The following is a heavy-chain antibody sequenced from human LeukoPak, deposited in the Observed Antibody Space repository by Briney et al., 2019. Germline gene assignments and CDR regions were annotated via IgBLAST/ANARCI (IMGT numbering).Heavy chain of an antibody. V-gene: IGHV3-30*03. D-gene: IGHD3-3*01. J-gene: IGHJ3*02. CDR3: AREGGITVFGVAQPGGAFDI. CDR1: GFTFSSYG. CDR2: ISYDGSNK. Sequence: GGSLRLSCAASGFTFSSYGMHWVRQAPGKGLEWVAVISYDGSNKYYADSVKGRFTISRDNSKNTLYLQMNSLRAEDTAVYYCAREGGITVFGVAQPGGAFDIWGQGTMVTVSS.